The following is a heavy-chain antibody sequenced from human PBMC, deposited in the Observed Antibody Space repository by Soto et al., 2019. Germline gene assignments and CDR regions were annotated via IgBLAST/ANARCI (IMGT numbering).Heavy chain of an antibody. CDR1: FTVSSNY. V-gene: IGHV3-53*01. J-gene: IGHJ6*02. Sequence: FTVSSNYMSWVRQAPGKGLEWVSVIYSGGSTYYADSVKGRFTISRDNSKNTLYLQMNSLRAEDTAVYYCARGRGVTIFGVVIPYYYGMDVWGQGTTVTVSS. CDR2: IYSGGST. CDR3: ARGRGVTIFGVVIPYYYGMDV. D-gene: IGHD3-3*01.